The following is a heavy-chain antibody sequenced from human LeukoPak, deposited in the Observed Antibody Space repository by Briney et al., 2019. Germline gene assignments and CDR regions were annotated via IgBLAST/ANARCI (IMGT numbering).Heavy chain of an antibody. CDR1: GGSFSGYY. CDR2: INHSGST. J-gene: IGHJ6*02. Sequence: PSETLSLTCAVYGGSFSGYYWSWIRQPPGKGPEWIGEINHSGSTNYNPSLKSRVTISVDTSKNQFSLQLRSVTAADTAVYYCAREDPQTTVPEGMDVWGQGTTVTVSS. D-gene: IGHD4-17*01. V-gene: IGHV4-34*01. CDR3: AREDPQTTVPEGMDV.